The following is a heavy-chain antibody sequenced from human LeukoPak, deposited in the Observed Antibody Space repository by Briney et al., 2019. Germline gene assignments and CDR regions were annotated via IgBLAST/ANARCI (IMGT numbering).Heavy chain of an antibody. CDR2: IWYDGSNK. CDR1: GFTFSSYW. J-gene: IGHJ6*04. Sequence: GGSLRLSCAASGFTFSSYWMSWVRQAPGKGLEWVADIWYDGSNKYYTHSLKGPFTLSRDNSKNTLYLQMNSLRVEDTAVYYCARSGSGSYYVGRADYYYYGMDVWGKGTTVTVSS. D-gene: IGHD3-10*01. V-gene: IGHV3-33*08. CDR3: ARSGSGSYYVGRADYYYYGMDV.